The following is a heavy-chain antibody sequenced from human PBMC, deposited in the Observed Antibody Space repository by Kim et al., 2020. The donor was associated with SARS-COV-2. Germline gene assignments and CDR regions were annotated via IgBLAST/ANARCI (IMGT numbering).Heavy chain of an antibody. CDR3: ATGGIAAAGPTFPMDV. Sequence: ASVKVSCKVSGYTLTKLSMHWVRQAPGKGLEWMGGFSPEDGETIYAQKFQGRVTMTEDTSTDTAYMELSSLRSEDTAVYYCATGGIAAAGPTFPMDVWGQGTTVTVSS. CDR2: FSPEDGET. D-gene: IGHD6-13*01. J-gene: IGHJ6*02. V-gene: IGHV1-24*01. CDR1: GYTLTKLS.